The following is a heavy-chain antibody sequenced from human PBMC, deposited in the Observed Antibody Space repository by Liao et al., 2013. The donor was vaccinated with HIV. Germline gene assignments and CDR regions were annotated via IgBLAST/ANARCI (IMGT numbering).Heavy chain of an antibody. J-gene: IGHJ4*02. V-gene: IGHV4-34*01. CDR2: INHSGST. CDR3: ARGFRLRLGLVDY. Sequence: QVQLQQWGAGLLKPSETLSLTCAVYGGSFSGYYWSWIRQPPGKGLEWIGEINHSGSTNYNPSLKSRVTISVDTSKNQFSLKLSSVIAADTAVYYCARGFRLRLGLVDYWGQGTLVTVSS. CDR1: GGSFSGYY. D-gene: IGHD3-16*01.